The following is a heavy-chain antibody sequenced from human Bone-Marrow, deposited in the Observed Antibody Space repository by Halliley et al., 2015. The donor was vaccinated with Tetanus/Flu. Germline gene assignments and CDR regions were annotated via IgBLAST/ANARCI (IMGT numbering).Heavy chain of an antibody. V-gene: IGHV4-59*08. D-gene: IGHD6-13*01. CDR3: GRLAKLSGPASWSRPVDS. Sequence: TLSLTCIVSGASVSGFFWSWIRQPPGKGLQYTGYVSHSGTSTVNPSLKSRVTISLDTSKNSVSLNLTSVTAADTAVYFCGRLAKLSGPASWSRPVDSWGQGALVTVSS. J-gene: IGHJ5*01. CDR2: VSHSGTS. CDR1: GASVSGFF.